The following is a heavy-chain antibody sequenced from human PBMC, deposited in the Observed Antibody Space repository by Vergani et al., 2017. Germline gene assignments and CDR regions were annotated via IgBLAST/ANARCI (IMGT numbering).Heavy chain of an antibody. Sequence: QVQLVQSGAEVKKPGASVKVSCKASGYTFTSHYMHWVRQAPGQGLEWMGIINPSGGSTSYAQKFQGRVTMTRDKSTSTVYMELSSLRSEDTAVYYCARVETTVTTYFDYWGQGTLVTVSS. CDR2: INPSGGST. V-gene: IGHV1-46*01. CDR3: ARVETTVTTYFDY. D-gene: IGHD4-17*01. CDR1: GYTFTSHY. J-gene: IGHJ4*02.